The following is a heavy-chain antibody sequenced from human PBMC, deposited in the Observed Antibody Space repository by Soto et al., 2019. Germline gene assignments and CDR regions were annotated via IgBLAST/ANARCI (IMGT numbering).Heavy chain of an antibody. J-gene: IGHJ4*02. CDR2: IYPDSGGT. CDR3: RVTGVSEVDY. V-gene: IGHV1-2*02. D-gene: IGHD2-8*01. CDR1: GYTFSGFY. Sequence: ASVKVSCKTSGYTFSGFYIHWLRQAPGQGLESMGWIYPDSGGTDYAQKFQGRVTMTRDTSISTAYMELSRLRSDDTAVYYCRVTGVSEVDYWGQGTLVTSPQ.